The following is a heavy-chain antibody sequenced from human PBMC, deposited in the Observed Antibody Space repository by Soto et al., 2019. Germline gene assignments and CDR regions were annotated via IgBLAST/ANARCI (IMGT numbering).Heavy chain of an antibody. D-gene: IGHD2-21*02. V-gene: IGHV4-4*07. CDR1: GVSVSSYT. CDR2: VFSSVSA. Sequence: SETLSLTCLVSGVSVSSYTWSWVRQPANKGLEWIGRVFSSVSATYSPSLKSRVRISMDTPENRVSLKLDSVTAADAGVYYCTRDGMTTGDTWGPGTLVTAPQ. J-gene: IGHJ4*02. CDR3: TRDGMTTGDT.